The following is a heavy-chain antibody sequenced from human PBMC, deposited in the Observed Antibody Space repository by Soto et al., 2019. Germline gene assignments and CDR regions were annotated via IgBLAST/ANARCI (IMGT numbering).Heavy chain of an antibody. V-gene: IGHV3-30*04. J-gene: IGHJ4*02. CDR2: ISYDGRKE. CDR1: GFNFSSYA. D-gene: IGHD6-13*01. CDR3: AREGQPAAGTTPHS. Sequence: GGSLRLSCAASGFNFSSYAMHWVRQAPGKGLEWVAVISYDGRKEYYADSVKGRFTISRDNSKNTLYLEMNSLSAEDTAVYYCAREGQPAAGTTPHSWGQGTLVTVSS.